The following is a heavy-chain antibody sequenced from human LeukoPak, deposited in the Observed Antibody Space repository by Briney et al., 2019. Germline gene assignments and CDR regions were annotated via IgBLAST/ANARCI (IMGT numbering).Heavy chain of an antibody. D-gene: IGHD2-2*02. Sequence: SVNVSCKGSGGTFSSYVISWVRQAPRQERAWMGGIIPIFSTANYAQKLQGRVTVTTDESTSTAYMELSSLRSEDTAVYYWARDRVPGQLLYYFDYWGQGTLVTVSS. CDR1: GGTFSSYV. CDR2: IIPIFSTA. V-gene: IGHV1-69*05. CDR3: ARDRVPGQLLYYFDY. J-gene: IGHJ4*02.